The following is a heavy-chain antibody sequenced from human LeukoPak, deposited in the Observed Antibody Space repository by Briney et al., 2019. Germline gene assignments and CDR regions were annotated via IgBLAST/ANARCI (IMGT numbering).Heavy chain of an antibody. V-gene: IGHV3-15*01. CDR3: AIWNYSTFDC. CDR1: GFTFSSAW. CDR2: IFSKIDVGTT. D-gene: IGHD1-7*01. Sequence: GGSPRLSCAASGFTFSSAWMTWVRQAPGKGLEWVGRIFSKIDVGTTHYAAPVKGRFTISRDDSKNILYLQMNSVTTEDSAIYYCAIWNYSTFDCWGQGTLVTVSS. J-gene: IGHJ4*02.